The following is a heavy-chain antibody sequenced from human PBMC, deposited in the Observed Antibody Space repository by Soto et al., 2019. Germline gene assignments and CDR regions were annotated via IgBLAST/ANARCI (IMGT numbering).Heavy chain of an antibody. CDR3: ARGDRYYYDSSGYDAFDI. D-gene: IGHD3-22*01. V-gene: IGHV3-30*03. CDR1: GFTFSSYG. J-gene: IGHJ3*02. CDR2: ISYDGSNK. Sequence: PGGSLRLSCAASGFTFSSYGMHWVRQAPGKGLEWVAVISYDGSNKYYADSVKGRFTISRDNSKNTLYLQMNSLRAEDTAVYYCARGDRYYYDSSGYDAFDIWGQGTMVTVSS.